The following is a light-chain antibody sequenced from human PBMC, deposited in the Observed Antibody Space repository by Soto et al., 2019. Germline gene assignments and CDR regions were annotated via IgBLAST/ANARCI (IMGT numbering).Light chain of an antibody. CDR3: QQRSSSIT. CDR2: DAS. Sequence: EIVLTQSPGTLSLSPGERATLSCRASQSVSSSLAWYQQTPGQAPRLLIYDASNTATGIPARFSGSGSGTDFTLTISSLEPEDFAIYYCQQRSSSITFGQGTRLETK. CDR1: QSVSSS. J-gene: IGKJ5*01. V-gene: IGKV3-11*01.